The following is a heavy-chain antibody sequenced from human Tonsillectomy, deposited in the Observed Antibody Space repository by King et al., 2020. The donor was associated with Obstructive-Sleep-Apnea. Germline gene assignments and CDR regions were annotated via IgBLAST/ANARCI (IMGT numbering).Heavy chain of an antibody. Sequence: VQLQQWGAGLLKPSETLSLTCVVYGGSFSDYYWSWIRQPPGKGLEWIGEINHSGSTNYNPSLKSRITISVDMSKNQFSLKVTSVTAADTAVYYCARGSGAADVNWFDPWGQGALVTVSS. V-gene: IGHV4-34*01. J-gene: IGHJ5*02. CDR3: ARGSGAADVNWFDP. CDR2: INHSGST. CDR1: GGSFSDYY. D-gene: IGHD6-13*01.